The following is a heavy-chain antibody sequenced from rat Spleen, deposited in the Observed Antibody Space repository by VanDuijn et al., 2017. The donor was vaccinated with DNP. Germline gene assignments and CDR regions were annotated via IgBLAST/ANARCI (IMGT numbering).Heavy chain of an antibody. CDR1: GFTFSDYY. CDR3: TSQSYFDY. CDR2: ISTAGSRT. Sequence: EVQLVESGGGLVQPGRSLKLSCAASGFTFSDYYMAWVRQAPQKGLEWVATISTAGSRTYYRDSVKGRFTISRDNAKSTLYLQMDSLRSEDTATYYGTSQSYFDYWGQGVMVTVSS. V-gene: IGHV5-7*01. J-gene: IGHJ2*01.